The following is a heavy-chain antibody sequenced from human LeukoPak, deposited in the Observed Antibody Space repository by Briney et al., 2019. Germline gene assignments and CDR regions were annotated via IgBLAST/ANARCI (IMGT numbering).Heavy chain of an antibody. Sequence: PGGSLRLSCAASGFTFSSYEMNWVRQAPGKGLEWVSYISSSGSTIYYADSVKGRFTISRDNSKNTLYLQMNSLRAEDTAVYYCARADYGGSSDAFDIWGQGTMVTVSS. D-gene: IGHD4-23*01. CDR1: GFTFSSYE. V-gene: IGHV3-48*03. CDR3: ARADYGGSSDAFDI. J-gene: IGHJ3*02. CDR2: ISSSGSTI.